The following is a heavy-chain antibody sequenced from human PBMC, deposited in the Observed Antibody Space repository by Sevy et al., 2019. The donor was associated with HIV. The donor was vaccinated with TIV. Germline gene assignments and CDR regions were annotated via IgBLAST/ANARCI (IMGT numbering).Heavy chain of an antibody. D-gene: IGHD4-17*01. CDR2: ISSSGSL. V-gene: IGHV3-11*01. CDR1: GLSLNDYY. CDR3: SGPADYGDYLDY. Sequence: GGSLRLSCTASGLSLNDYYMGWIRQAPGKGLEWVAYISSSGSLYYRESVKGRFVISRDTAKNSLYLQMNSLRAEDTAVYYCSGPADYGDYLDYWGQGTLVTVSS. J-gene: IGHJ4*02.